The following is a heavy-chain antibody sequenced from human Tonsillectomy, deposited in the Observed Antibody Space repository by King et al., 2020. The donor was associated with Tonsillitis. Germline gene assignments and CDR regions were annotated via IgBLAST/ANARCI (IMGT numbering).Heavy chain of an antibody. V-gene: IGHV2-5*02. CDR3: AHRQDFYDSSGYFDY. CDR1: GFSLTTSGVG. Sequence: TLKESGPTLVKPTQTLTLTCTFSGFSLTTSGVGVGWIRQPPGKALEWLALIYWDDEKRYSPSLKSRLTITKDTSRNQVVLTMTNMDPVDTATYYCAHRQDFYDSSGYFDYWGQGTLVTVSS. CDR2: IYWDDEK. D-gene: IGHD3-22*01. J-gene: IGHJ4*02.